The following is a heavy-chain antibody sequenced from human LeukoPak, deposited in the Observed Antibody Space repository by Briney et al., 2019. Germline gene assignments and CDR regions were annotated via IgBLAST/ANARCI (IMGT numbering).Heavy chain of an antibody. Sequence: PSETLSLTCTVSGGSISSYYWSWIRQPAGKGLEWIGRICTSGSTNYNPSLKSRVTISVDKSKNQFSLKLSSVTAADTAVYYCARDCSGGSCYSGYYYYYMDVWGKGTTVTVSS. CDR2: ICTSGST. D-gene: IGHD2-15*01. CDR1: GGSISSYY. CDR3: ARDCSGGSCYSGYYYYYMDV. V-gene: IGHV4-4*07. J-gene: IGHJ6*03.